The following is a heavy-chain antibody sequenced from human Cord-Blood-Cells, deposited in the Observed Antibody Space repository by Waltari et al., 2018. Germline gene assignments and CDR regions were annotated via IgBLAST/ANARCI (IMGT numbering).Heavy chain of an antibody. CDR3: ASQSIADLAPGPTASDRDAFDI. J-gene: IGHJ3*02. CDR1: GFTVSSNY. CDR2: IYSGGST. D-gene: IGHD6-6*01. V-gene: IGHV3-53*01. Sequence: EVQLVESGGGLIQPGGSLRLSCAASGFTVSSNYMSWVRQAPGTGLEWVSVIYSGGSTYYADSVKGRFTISRDNSKNTLYLQMNSLRAEDTAVYYCASQSIADLAPGPTASDRDAFDIWGQGTMVTVSS.